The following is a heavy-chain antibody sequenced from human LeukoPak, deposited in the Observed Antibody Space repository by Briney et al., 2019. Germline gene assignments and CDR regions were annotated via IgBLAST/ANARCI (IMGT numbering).Heavy chain of an antibody. D-gene: IGHD5-12*01. CDR1: GGSISSSSYY. CDR3: ARVHSGGYGYYYYYMDV. CDR2: IYYSGST. Sequence: SETLSLTCTVSGGSISSSSYYWGWIRQPPGKGLEWIGSIYYSGSTYYNPSLKSRVTISVDTSKNQFSLKLSSVTAADTAVYYCARVHSGGYGYYYYYMDVWGKGTTVTVSS. V-gene: IGHV4-39*07. J-gene: IGHJ6*03.